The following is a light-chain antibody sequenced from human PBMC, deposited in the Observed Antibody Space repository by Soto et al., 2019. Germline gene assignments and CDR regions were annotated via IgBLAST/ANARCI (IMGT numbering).Light chain of an antibody. J-gene: IGKJ1*01. V-gene: IGKV1-39*01. CDR2: AAS. CDR3: QQSSSITPPT. CDR1: QGISRF. Sequence: DIQMTQSPSSLSASVGDRVTITCRASQGISRFLNWYHQKPGEAPKLLIYAASSLQSWGSSRFSGSGSGTHFTLTISSLLPEDFATYSCQQSSSITPPTLGQATKVDIK.